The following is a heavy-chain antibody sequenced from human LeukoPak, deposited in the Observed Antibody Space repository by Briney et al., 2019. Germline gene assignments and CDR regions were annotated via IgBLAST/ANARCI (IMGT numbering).Heavy chain of an antibody. CDR3: AKDLGAAMVNILDY. CDR1: RFTFSSYA. V-gene: IGHV3-23*01. D-gene: IGHD5-18*01. Sequence: RAGCLRLSSVPSRFTFSSYAMSWVRPAPGKVLEWVSGISGNSGSTYYAEDVKGRTTISRDTSKSTVYLQMNSLRAEDTAVYYCAKDLGAAMVNILDYWGQGTLGPVSS. CDR2: ISGNSGST. J-gene: IGHJ4*02.